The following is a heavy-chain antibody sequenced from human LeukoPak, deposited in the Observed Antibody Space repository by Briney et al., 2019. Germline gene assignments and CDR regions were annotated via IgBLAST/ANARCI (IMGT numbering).Heavy chain of an antibody. CDR2: IYSGGST. CDR1: GFTVSSNY. V-gene: IGHV3-66*01. Sequence: GGSLRLSCAASGFTVSSNYMSWVRQAPGKGLEWVSVIYSGGSTYYADSVKGRFTISRDNPKNTLYLQMNSLRAEDTAVYYCARDLGSSSLYYFDYWGQGTLVTVSS. D-gene: IGHD6-13*01. J-gene: IGHJ4*02. CDR3: ARDLGSSSLYYFDY.